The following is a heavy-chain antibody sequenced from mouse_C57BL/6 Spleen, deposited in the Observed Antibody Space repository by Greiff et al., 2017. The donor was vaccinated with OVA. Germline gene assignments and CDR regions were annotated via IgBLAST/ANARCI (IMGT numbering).Heavy chain of an antibody. CDR3: TRDYYGGYFDV. J-gene: IGHJ1*03. CDR2: ISSGGDYI. V-gene: IGHV5-9-1*02. D-gene: IGHD1-2*01. Sequence: EVKLQESGEGLVKPGGSLKLSCAASGFTFSSYAMSWVRQTPEKRLEWVAYISSGGDYIYYADTVKGRFTISRDNARNTLYLQMSSLKSEDTAMDYCTRDYYGGYFDVWGTGTTVTVSS. CDR1: GFTFSSYA.